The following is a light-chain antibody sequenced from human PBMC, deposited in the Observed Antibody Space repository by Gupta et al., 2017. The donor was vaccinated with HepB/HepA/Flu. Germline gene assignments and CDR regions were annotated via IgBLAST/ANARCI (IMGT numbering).Light chain of an antibody. CDR1: SSDVGGYNS. V-gene: IGLV2-11*01. J-gene: IGLJ2*01. CDR2: DVS. Sequence: QPTLPQPRSVSGSPGRSAAIPCTGTSSDVGGYNSVSWYQQHPGKAPKVMIFDVSKRSAGVPGCFSGSKAGTAASPTISGHQAEDEADYYCCSYAGRYAVIFGGGTKLTVL. CDR3: CSYAGRYAVI.